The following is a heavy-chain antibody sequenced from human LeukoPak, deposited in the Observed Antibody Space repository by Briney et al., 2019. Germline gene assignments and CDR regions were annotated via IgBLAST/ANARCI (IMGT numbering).Heavy chain of an antibody. J-gene: IGHJ4*02. CDR1: GGSFSGYY. CDR3: ARARTAYYYDSSGSYYFDY. Sequence: SETLSLTCAVYGGSFSGYYWSWIRQPPGKGLEWIGEINHSGSTNYNPSLKSRVTISVGTSKNQFSLKLSSVTAADTAVYYCARARTAYYYDSSGSYYFDYWGQGTLVTVSS. D-gene: IGHD3-22*01. CDR2: INHSGST. V-gene: IGHV4-34*01.